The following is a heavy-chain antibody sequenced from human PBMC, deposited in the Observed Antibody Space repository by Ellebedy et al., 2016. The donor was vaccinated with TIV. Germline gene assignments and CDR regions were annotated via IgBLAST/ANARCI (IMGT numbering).Heavy chain of an antibody. CDR2: INAGNGDT. J-gene: IGHJ4*02. CDR3: ARGGVQLWLHPFDY. Sequence: ASVKVSCKASGYTFTSYAMHWVRQAPGQRLEWMGWINAGNGDTTYSQRFQGRVTMTRDTSTSTVYMELSSLRSEDTAVYYCARGGVQLWLHPFDYWGQGTLVTVSS. V-gene: IGHV1-3*01. CDR1: GYTFTSYA. D-gene: IGHD5-18*01.